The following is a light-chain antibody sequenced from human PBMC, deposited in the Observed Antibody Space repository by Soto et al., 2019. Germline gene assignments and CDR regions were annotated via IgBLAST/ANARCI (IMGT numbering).Light chain of an antibody. J-gene: IGKJ1*01. V-gene: IGKV1-5*01. CDR3: QQYENYWT. Sequence: DIQMTQSPSTLSATAGDRVTITCRASQSISSWLAWYQHKLGKAPKLLIYDASNLDSGVPSRFSGSGSGTEFSLTISNLQPDDCATYYCQQYENYWTFGQGTKVDIK. CDR2: DAS. CDR1: QSISSW.